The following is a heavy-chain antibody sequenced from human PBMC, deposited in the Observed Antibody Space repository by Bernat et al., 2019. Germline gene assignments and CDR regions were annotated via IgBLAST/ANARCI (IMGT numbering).Heavy chain of an antibody. J-gene: IGHJ4*02. Sequence: QVQLQQLGAGLLKPSETLSLTCAVYGGSFSCYYWSWIRQPPGKGLAWIGEINHSGSTNYTPSLKSRVTISVDTSKNPFPLKLSSVTAADTAVYCCARLAAAGTKTDYWGQGTLVTVSS. CDR1: GGSFSCYY. V-gene: IGHV4-34*01. CDR3: ARLAAAGTKTDY. CDR2: INHSGST. D-gene: IGHD6-13*01.